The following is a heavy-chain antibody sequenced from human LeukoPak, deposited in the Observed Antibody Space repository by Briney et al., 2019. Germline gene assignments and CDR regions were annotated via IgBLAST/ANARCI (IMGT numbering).Heavy chain of an antibody. CDR1: GDSIDAGGYY. CDR3: ARALIVVVPAAKNYFDY. CDR2: IYHSGST. D-gene: IGHD2-2*01. V-gene: IGHV4-30-2*01. Sequence: PSQTLSLTCSVSGDSIDAGGYYWSWIRQPPGKGLEWIAFIYHSGSTYYNPSLKSRVTISVDRSKNQFSLKLSSVTAADTAVYYCARALIVVVPAAKNYFDYWGQGTLVTVSS. J-gene: IGHJ4*02.